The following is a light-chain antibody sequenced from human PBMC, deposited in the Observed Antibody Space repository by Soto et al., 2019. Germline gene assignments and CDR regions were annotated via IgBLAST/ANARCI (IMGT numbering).Light chain of an antibody. CDR2: GAS. CDR1: RSVSSNY. CDR3: QQNGRSPMFT. V-gene: IGKV3-20*01. J-gene: IGKJ2*01. Sequence: EIVLTQSPGTLSLSPGDRATLSCRASRSVSSNYLAWYQQKPGQAPRLLIYGASRGAAGIPDRFSGSGSGTDFTLTISRLEPGDFAVYLCQQNGRSPMFTFSQGTKLEVK.